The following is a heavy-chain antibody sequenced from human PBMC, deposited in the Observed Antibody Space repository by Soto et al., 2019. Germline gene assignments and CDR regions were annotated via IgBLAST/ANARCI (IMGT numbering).Heavy chain of an antibody. CDR1: GGTFSSYA. Sequence: SVKVSCKASGGTFSSYAISWVRQAPGQGLEWMGGIIPIFGTANYAQKFQGRVTITADESTSTAYMELSSLRSEDTAVYYCARDGVVGATYNWFDPWGQGTLVTVSS. J-gene: IGHJ5*02. D-gene: IGHD1-26*01. V-gene: IGHV1-69*13. CDR2: IIPIFGTA. CDR3: ARDGVVGATYNWFDP.